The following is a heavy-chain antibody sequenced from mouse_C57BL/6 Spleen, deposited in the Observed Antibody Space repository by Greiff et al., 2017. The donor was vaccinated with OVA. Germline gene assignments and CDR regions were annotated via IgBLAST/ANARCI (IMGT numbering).Heavy chain of an antibody. D-gene: IGHD1-1*02. CDR2: INSDGGST. CDR1: EYEFPSHD. V-gene: IGHV5-2*01. J-gene: IGHJ1*03. Sequence: EVQLVQSGGGLVQPGESLKLSCESNEYEFPSHDMSWVRQTPEKRLELVAAINSDGGSTYYPDTMERRFNISRDNTKKTLYLQMSSLRSEDTALYYCARDGGGYHYWYFDVWGKGTTVTVSS. CDR3: ARDGGGYHYWYFDV.